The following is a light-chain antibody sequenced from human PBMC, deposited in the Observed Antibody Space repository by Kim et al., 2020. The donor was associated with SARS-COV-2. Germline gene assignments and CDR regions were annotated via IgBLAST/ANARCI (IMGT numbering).Light chain of an antibody. CDR3: QQYNNWPPFT. J-gene: IGKJ3*01. CDR1: QSVSSN. CDR2: GAS. V-gene: IGKV3-15*01. Sequence: VSPGERAPLSCRASQSVSSNLAWYQQKPGQAPRLLIYGASTRATGIPARFSGSGSGTEFTLTISSLQSEDFAVYYCQQYNNWPPFTFGPGTKVDIK.